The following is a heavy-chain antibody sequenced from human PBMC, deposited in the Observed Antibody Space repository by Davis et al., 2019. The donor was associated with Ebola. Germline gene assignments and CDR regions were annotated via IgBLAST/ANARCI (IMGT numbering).Heavy chain of an antibody. CDR3: ARGRRGIAAAGMWGDFDY. CDR2: INPNSGGT. D-gene: IGHD6-13*01. Sequence: AASVKVSCKASGYTFTSYYMHWVRQAPGQGLEWMGWINPNSGGTNYAQKFQGWVTMTRDTSISTAYMELSRLRSDDTAVYYCARGRRGIAAAGMWGDFDYWGQGTLVTVSS. CDR1: GYTFTSYY. J-gene: IGHJ4*02. V-gene: IGHV1-2*04.